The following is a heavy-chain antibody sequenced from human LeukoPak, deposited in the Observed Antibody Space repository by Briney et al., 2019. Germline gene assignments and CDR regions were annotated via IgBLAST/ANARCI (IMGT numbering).Heavy chain of an antibody. CDR1: GYTFTGYY. Sequence: ASVKVSCKASGYTFTGYYMHWVGQAPGQGLEWMGWINPNSGGTNYAQKFQGRVTMTRDTSISTAYMELSRLRSDDTAVYYCARGDFDWYYFDYWGQGTLVTVSS. J-gene: IGHJ4*02. V-gene: IGHV1-2*02. CDR2: INPNSGGT. D-gene: IGHD3-9*01. CDR3: ARGDFDWYYFDY.